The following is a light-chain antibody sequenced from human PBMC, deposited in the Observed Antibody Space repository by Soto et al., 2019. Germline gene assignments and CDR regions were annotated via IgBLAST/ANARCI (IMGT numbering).Light chain of an antibody. V-gene: IGKV1-39*01. CDR2: AAS. CDR3: QQSSSTPPST. J-gene: IGKJ2*01. CDR1: QSISSY. Sequence: DIQMTQSPSSLSASVGDRVTITCRASQSISSYLNWYQQKPGKAPKLLIYAASTLQSGFPSRFSGGGSGTDFTLTISSLQPEDFATYYCQQSSSTPPSTFGQGTKLEIK.